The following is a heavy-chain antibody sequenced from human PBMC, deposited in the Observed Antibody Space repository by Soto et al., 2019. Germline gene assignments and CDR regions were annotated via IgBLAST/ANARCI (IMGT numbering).Heavy chain of an antibody. CDR1: GFTFSSYG. CDR3: AKRAGSSSSPNWFDP. D-gene: IGHD6-6*01. J-gene: IGHJ5*02. Sequence: GGSLRLSCAASGFTFSSYGMHWVRQAPGKGLEWVAVISYDGSNKYYADSVKGRFTISKDNSKNTLYLQMNSLRAEDTAVYYCAKRAGSSSSPNWFDPWGQGTLVTVSS. CDR2: ISYDGSNK. V-gene: IGHV3-30*18.